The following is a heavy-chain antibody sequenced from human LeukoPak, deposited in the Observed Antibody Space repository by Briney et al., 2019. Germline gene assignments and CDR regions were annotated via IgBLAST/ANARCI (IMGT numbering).Heavy chain of an antibody. V-gene: IGHV1-69*05. J-gene: IGHJ5*02. D-gene: IGHD2/OR15-2a*01. Sequence: ASVKVSCKASGGTFSSYAISWVRQAPGQGLEWMGGIIPIFGTANYAQKFQGRVTINTGESTSTAYMELSSLRSEDTAVYYCARDPLFPEGWFDPWGQGTLVTVSS. CDR3: ARDPLFPEGWFDP. CDR2: IIPIFGTA. CDR1: GGTFSSYA.